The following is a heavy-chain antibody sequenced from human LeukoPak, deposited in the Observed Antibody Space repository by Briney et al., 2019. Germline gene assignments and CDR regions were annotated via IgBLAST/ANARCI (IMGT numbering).Heavy chain of an antibody. D-gene: IGHD6-19*01. V-gene: IGHV4-59*08. J-gene: IGHJ5*02. CDR1: GGSISPYY. CDR3: AKTGRPNNSGWYRWFDP. CDR2: IHYSGGT. Sequence: SETLSLTCTVSGGSISPYYWSWIRQSPGKGLEWIGCIHYSGGTNYNPSLKSRVTISVDTSKNQFSLNLSSVTAADTAVYYCAKTGRPNNSGWYRWFDPWGQGTLVTASS.